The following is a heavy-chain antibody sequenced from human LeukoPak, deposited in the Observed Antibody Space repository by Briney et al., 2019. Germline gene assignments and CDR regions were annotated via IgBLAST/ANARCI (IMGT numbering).Heavy chain of an antibody. Sequence: GGSLRLSCAASGFTFSSYSMTWVRHAPGKGLELVSSISSSSSYIYYADSVKGRFTISRDNAKNSLYLQMNSLRAEDTAVYYCAREVKRYSSSSGGYWGQGTLVTVSS. CDR1: GFTFSSYS. V-gene: IGHV3-21*01. CDR2: ISSSSSYI. J-gene: IGHJ4*02. D-gene: IGHD6-6*01. CDR3: AREVKRYSSSSGGY.